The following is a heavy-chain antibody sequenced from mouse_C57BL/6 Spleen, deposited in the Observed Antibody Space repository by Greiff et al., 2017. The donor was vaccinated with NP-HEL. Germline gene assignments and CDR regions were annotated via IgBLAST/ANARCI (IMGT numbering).Heavy chain of an antibody. CDR1: GYTFTSYW. CDR2: IDPSDSYT. CDR3: ARGGGTLTGTFYFDY. V-gene: IGHV1-59*01. Sequence: QVQLQQPGAELVRPGTSVKLSCKASGYTFTSYWMHWVKQRPGQGLEWIGVIDPSDSYTNYHQKFKGKATLSVDTSSSTAYMQLSSLTSEDSAVYYWARGGGTLTGTFYFDYWGQGTTLTVSS. J-gene: IGHJ2*01. D-gene: IGHD4-1*01.